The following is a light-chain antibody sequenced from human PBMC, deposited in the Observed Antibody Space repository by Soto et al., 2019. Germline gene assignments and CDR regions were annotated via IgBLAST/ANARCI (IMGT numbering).Light chain of an antibody. CDR2: DAS. V-gene: IGKV1-33*01. CDR1: QNINNY. Sequence: DIQMTQSPYSLSASVGDRVTITCQASQNINNYLNWYQQKPGRAPKLLIYDASNLEAGVPSRFRGSGSGTDFTCTISRLQPEDIATYYCQQYENLPTFGQGTRLEIK. CDR3: QQYENLPT. J-gene: IGKJ5*01.